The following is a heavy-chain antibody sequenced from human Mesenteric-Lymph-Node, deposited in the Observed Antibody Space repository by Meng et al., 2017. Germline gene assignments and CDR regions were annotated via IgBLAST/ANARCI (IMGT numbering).Heavy chain of an antibody. Sequence: VQLVESGGVFVNPVGSLRFSCAVSGITFEDAWMSWVRQATGKGLEWVGRIKSNGDGGTTDYAAPVKGRFTISRDDSKNTLFLQMDSLKTEDTAVYYCTPDPWGYWGQGTLVTVSS. D-gene: IGHD3-16*01. CDR3: TPDPWGY. CDR1: GITFEDAW. CDR2: IKSNGDGGTT. V-gene: IGHV3-15*01. J-gene: IGHJ4*02.